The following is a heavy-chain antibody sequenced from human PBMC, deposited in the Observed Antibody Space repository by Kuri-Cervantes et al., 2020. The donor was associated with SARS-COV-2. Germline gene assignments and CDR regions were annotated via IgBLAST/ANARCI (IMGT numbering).Heavy chain of an antibody. V-gene: IGHV3-30*03. Sequence: GESLKISCAVYGFNFSRADIHWVRQAPGKGLEWVAVISYDGKKKKCIGSGKGRLTISRDNSKNTVYLRMTNLRTEDTAMYYCATDHFGVHDFWGQGTLVTVSS. CDR1: GFNFSRAD. J-gene: IGHJ4*02. CDR2: ISYDGKKK. D-gene: IGHD2-21*01. CDR3: ATDHFGVHDF.